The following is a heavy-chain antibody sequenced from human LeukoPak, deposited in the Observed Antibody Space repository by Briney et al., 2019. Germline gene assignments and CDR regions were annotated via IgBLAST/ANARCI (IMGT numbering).Heavy chain of an antibody. D-gene: IGHD2-15*01. Sequence: GGSLRLSCAASGFTFSSYRMSWVRQAPGKGLEWVANIKQDGSEKYYVDSVKGRFTISRDNAKNSLYLQMNSLRAEDTAVYYCARDRSEVVVAATSYNWFDPWGQGTLVTVSS. CDR3: ARDRSEVVVAATSYNWFDP. J-gene: IGHJ5*02. CDR1: GFTFSSYR. CDR2: IKQDGSEK. V-gene: IGHV3-7*01.